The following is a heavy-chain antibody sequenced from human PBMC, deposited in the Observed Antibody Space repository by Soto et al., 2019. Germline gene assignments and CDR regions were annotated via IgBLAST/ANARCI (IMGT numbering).Heavy chain of an antibody. Sequence: LKISCKGSGYSFTSYWIGWVRQMPGKGLEWMGIIYPGDSDTRYSPSFQGQATISADKSISTAYLQWSSLKASDTAMYYCARAGYYDILTGYYTGDAFDIWGQGTMVTVSS. CDR2: IYPGDSDT. V-gene: IGHV5-51*01. CDR1: GYSFTSYW. D-gene: IGHD3-9*01. CDR3: ARAGYYDILTGYYTGDAFDI. J-gene: IGHJ3*02.